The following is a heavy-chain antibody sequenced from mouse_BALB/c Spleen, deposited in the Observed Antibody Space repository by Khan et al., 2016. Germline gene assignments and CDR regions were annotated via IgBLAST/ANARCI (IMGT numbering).Heavy chain of an antibody. CDR2: IIYSGST. CDR1: GYSITSDYA. CDR3: ASDGPNYAMDY. V-gene: IGHV3-2*02. D-gene: IGHD2-3*01. J-gene: IGHJ4*01. Sequence: EVQLQESGPGLMKPSQSLSLTCTVTGYSITSDYAWNWIRQFPGNKLEWMGYIIYSGSTTYTPSLKSRISITRDTSENQFFLQLNSVTIEDTATYYCASDGPNYAMDYWGQGTSVTVSS.